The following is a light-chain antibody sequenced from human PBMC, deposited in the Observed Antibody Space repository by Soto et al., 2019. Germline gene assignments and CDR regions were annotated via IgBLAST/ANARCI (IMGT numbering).Light chain of an antibody. CDR1: QTISYTSIKKTY. Sequence: DIVMTQSPDSLAVSLGERATISCKSSQTISYTSIKKTYLAWYQQRPGKPPRLLIYWASIRGSGVPDRLSGRGFGTDSTLPISSLQTEDVAVYSCPQYFSYPLTLGGGTKV. J-gene: IGKJ4*01. CDR3: PQYFSYPLT. V-gene: IGKV4-1*01. CDR2: WAS.